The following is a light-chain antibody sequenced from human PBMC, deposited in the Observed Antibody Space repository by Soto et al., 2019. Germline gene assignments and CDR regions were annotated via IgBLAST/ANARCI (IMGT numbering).Light chain of an antibody. V-gene: IGKV1-33*01. J-gene: IGKJ4*01. CDR1: QDISKH. CDR2: DAS. CDR3: QRYVNALS. Sequence: DIQMTQSPSSLSASAGDRVTITCQASQDISKHLNWYQQKPGKAPKLLINDASNLDTGVPSRFSGSGSGTDFTLTISSLQAEDIAKYYCQRYVNALSFGGGTKVEIK.